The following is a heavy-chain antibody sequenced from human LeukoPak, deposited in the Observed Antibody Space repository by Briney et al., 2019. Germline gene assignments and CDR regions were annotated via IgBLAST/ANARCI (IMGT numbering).Heavy chain of an antibody. CDR3: AGLHFAAAEEFGP. Sequence: PSETLSLTCTVPGGSINGHWWSWIRQPPGKGLEWIGYIYYSGGTNYNPSLMSRVSMSVDTSKNQLSLKLGSVTAADTAVYYCAGLHFAAAEEFGPWGQGTLVTVSS. V-gene: IGHV4-59*08. CDR1: GGSINGHW. CDR2: IYYSGGT. J-gene: IGHJ5*02. D-gene: IGHD6-13*01.